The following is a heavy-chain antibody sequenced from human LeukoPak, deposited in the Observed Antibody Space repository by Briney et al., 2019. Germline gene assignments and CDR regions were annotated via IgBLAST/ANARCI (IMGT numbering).Heavy chain of an antibody. Sequence: PSETLSLTCTVSVGSISSYYWSWIRQPPGKGLEWIGYIYYSGSTNYNPSLKSRVTISVDTSKNQFSLKLSSVTAADTAVYYCARLTNWNGDFDYWGQGTLVTVSS. D-gene: IGHD1-1*01. J-gene: IGHJ4*02. CDR2: IYYSGST. CDR3: ARLTNWNGDFDY. CDR1: VGSISSYY. V-gene: IGHV4-59*08.